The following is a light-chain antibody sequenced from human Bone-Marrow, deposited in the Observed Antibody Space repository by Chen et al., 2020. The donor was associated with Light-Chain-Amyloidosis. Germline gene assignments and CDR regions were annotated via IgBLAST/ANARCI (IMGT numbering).Light chain of an antibody. V-gene: IGLV2-14*01. J-gene: IGLJ1*01. CDR2: EVT. CDR1: SSDVGGDNH. CDR3: SSYTITNTLV. Sequence: QSALTQPASVSVSPGQSITISCTGTSSDVGGDNHVPWYQQHPDKAPKLMIYEVTNRPSSVPDRVSGSKSDNTASLTISGLRTEDEADYFCSSYTITNTLVFGSGTRVTVL.